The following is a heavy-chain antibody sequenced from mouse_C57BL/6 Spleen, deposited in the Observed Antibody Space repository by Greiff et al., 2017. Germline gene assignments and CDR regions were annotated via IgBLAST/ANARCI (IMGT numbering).Heavy chain of an antibody. Sequence: QVQLQHSGAELVRPGASVKMSCKASGYTFTSYNMHWVKQTPRQGLEWIGAIYPGNGDTSYNQKFKGNATLTVDKSSSTAYMQLSSLTSEDSAVYCCTRGGYAAYAMDYWGQGTSVTVAS. J-gene: IGHJ4*01. CDR2: IYPGNGDT. CDR1: GYTFTSYN. CDR3: TRGGYAAYAMDY. V-gene: IGHV1-12*01. D-gene: IGHD2-2*01.